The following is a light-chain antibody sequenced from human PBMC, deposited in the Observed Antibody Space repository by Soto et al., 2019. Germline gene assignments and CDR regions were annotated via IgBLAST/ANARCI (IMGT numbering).Light chain of an antibody. CDR2: GNK. CDR3: ATWDDSLDVHV. J-gene: IGLJ1*01. Sequence: VLTQPPSASGTPGQTITISCSGGSSNIGINTVSWYEHLPGTAPRLLIYGNKQRSSGVPDRFSGSKSGTSASLAISGLQSEDEAHYYCATWDDSLDVHVFGTGSKVTGL. CDR1: SSNIGINT. V-gene: IGLV1-44*01.